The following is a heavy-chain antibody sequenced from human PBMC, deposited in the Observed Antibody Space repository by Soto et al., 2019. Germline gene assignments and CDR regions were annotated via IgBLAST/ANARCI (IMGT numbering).Heavy chain of an antibody. D-gene: IGHD3-22*01. V-gene: IGHV1-8*01. CDR2: MNPNSGNT. CDR3: ARDYDSSGYYFYYYYGMDV. Sequence: GQGLEWIGSMNPNSGNTGYAQKLQGRVTMTRNTSISTAYMELSSLRAEDTAVYYGARDYDSSGYYFYYYYGMDVWGKGSTVTVSS. J-gene: IGHJ6*04.